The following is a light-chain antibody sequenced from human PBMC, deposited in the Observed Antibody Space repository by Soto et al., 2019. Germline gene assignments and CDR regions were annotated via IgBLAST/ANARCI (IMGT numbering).Light chain of an antibody. Sequence: DIQMTQSPSTLSASVGDRVTITCRASQSIRAWLAWYQQKPGKAPKFLIYEASSLERGVPSRFSGSGCGTAFTLTISSLQADDFETYYCQQYDNYPWTFGQGTKVEV. CDR1: QSIRAW. J-gene: IGKJ1*01. V-gene: IGKV1-5*03. CDR2: EAS. CDR3: QQYDNYPWT.